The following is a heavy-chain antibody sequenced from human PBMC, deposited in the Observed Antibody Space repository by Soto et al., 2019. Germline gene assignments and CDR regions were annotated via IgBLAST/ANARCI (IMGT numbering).Heavy chain of an antibody. Sequence: SETVSLTXTLSGGSVRAPDWWNWVRQSPDKGLEWIAEVHISGHSNYNPSLRSRVSVSIDSSKNQFYLNLNSVTAADTAIYYCARVRQGCSANNCYFDPWGQGTQVTVSS. D-gene: IGHD1-1*01. CDR1: GGSVRAPDW. J-gene: IGHJ5*01. CDR3: ARVRQGCSANNCYFDP. CDR2: VHISGHS. V-gene: IGHV4-4*02.